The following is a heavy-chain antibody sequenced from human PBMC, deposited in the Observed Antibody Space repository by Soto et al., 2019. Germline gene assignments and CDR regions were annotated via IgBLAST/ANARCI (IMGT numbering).Heavy chain of an antibody. CDR2: IWYDGSNK. CDR1: GFTFSSYV. J-gene: IGHJ3*02. Sequence: SLRLSCAASGFTFSSYVMHWVRQAPGKGLEWVAVIWYDGSNKYYADSVKGRFTICRDNYKNKLYLQMNSLRAEDTAVYYCARAHTGTKGDGAFDIWGQGTMVTVSS. CDR3: ARAHTGTKGDGAFDI. D-gene: IGHD1-7*01. V-gene: IGHV3-33*01.